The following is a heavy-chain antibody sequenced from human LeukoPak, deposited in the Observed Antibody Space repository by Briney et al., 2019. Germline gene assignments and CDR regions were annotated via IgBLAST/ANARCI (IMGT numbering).Heavy chain of an antibody. D-gene: IGHD3-10*01. CDR1: GYTFTGYY. CDR3: ARGGRAYYYGSGSYYPIDY. J-gene: IGHJ4*02. V-gene: IGHV1-2*02. Sequence: ASVKVSXKASGYTFTGYYMHWVRQAPGQGLEWMGWINPNSGGTNYAQKFQGRVTMTRDTSISTAYMELSRLRSDDTAVYYCARGGRAYYYGSGSYYPIDYWGQGTLVTVSS. CDR2: INPNSGGT.